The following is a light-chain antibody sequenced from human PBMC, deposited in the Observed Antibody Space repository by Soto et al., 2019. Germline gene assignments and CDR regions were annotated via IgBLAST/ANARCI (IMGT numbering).Light chain of an antibody. CDR3: QSYDSSLSGL. CDR2: DNS. CDR1: SSNIGAGYD. J-gene: IGLJ2*01. Sequence: QSVLTQPPSVSGVPGQRVTISCTGSSSNIGAGYDVHWYQQLPGTAPKLLIYDNSNRPSGVPDRFSGSKSGTSASLAITGLQAEDEADYYCQSYDSSLSGLFGGGTKVTVL. V-gene: IGLV1-40*01.